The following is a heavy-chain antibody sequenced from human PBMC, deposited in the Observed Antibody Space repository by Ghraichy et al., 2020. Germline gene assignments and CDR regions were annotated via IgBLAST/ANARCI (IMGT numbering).Heavy chain of an antibody. CDR3: AKESLYGSRAYDAYDLDY. CDR1: GFTFSSYA. J-gene: IGHJ4*02. CDR2: IIGNGGST. Sequence: GGSLRLSCAASGFTFSSYAMSWVRQAPGKGLEYVAAIIGNGGSTYYADSVKGRFTISRDNSKNTLYIQMNSMRAEDTAVYYCAKESLYGSRAYDAYDLDYWGQGTLVTVSS. D-gene: IGHD3-10*01. V-gene: IGHV3-23*01.